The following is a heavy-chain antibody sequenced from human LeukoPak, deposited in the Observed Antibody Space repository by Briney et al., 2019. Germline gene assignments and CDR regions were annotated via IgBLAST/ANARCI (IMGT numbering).Heavy chain of an antibody. V-gene: IGHV3-23*01. D-gene: IGHD2-2*01. CDR1: GFTSSSYA. CDR3: AKASGYCSSTSCSIAAAGQYYFDY. CDR2: ISGSGGST. Sequence: GGSLRLSCAASGFTSSSYAMSWVRQAPGKGLEWVSAISGSGGSTYYADSVKGRFTISRDNSKNTLYLQMNSLRAEDTAVYYCAKASGYCSSTSCSIAAAGQYYFDYWDQGTLVTVSS. J-gene: IGHJ4*02.